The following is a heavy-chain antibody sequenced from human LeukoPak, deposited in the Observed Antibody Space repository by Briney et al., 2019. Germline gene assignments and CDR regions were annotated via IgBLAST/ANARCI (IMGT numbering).Heavy chain of an antibody. CDR3: ARKDIAVAGDAFDI. CDR2: IDPSDSCT. D-gene: IGHD6-19*01. CDR1: GYSFTSYW. Sequence: GESLKISCKGSGYSFTSYWISWVRQMPGKGLEWRGRIDPSDSCTNYSPSFQGHVTISADKSISTAYLQWSSLKASDTGMYYCARKDIAVAGDAFDIWGEGTMVTVSS. J-gene: IGHJ3*02. V-gene: IGHV5-10-1*01.